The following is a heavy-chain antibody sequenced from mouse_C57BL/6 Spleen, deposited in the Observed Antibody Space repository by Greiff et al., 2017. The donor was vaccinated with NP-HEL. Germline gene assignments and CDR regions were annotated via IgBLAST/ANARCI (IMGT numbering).Heavy chain of an antibody. Sequence: QVQLKQSGAELVRPGASVKLSCKASGYTFTDYYINWVKQRPGQGLEWIARIYPGSGNTYYNEKFKGKATLTAEKSSSTAYMQLSSLTSEDSAVYFCAREDYYGSSYGWFAYWGQGTLVTVSA. J-gene: IGHJ3*01. CDR2: IYPGSGNT. CDR1: GYTFTDYY. CDR3: AREDYYGSSYGWFAY. D-gene: IGHD1-1*01. V-gene: IGHV1-76*01.